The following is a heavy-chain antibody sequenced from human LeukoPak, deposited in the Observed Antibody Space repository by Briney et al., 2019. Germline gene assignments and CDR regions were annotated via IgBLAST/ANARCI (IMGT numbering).Heavy chain of an antibody. CDR3: ARQRGGQYEDGFDI. CDR1: GYTFTNYG. D-gene: IGHD2-8*01. Sequence: ASVKVSCKASGYTFTNYGLTWVRQAPGQGLEWMGWISAYNGYIAYAQNFQGRVTMTRDTSTSTVYMELSSLRYEDTAVYYCARQRGGQYEDGFDIWGQRTMVTVSS. CDR2: ISAYNGYI. V-gene: IGHV1-18*01. J-gene: IGHJ3*02.